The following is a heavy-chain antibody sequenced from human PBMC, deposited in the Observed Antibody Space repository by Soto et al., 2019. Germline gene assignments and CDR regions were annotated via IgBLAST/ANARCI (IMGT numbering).Heavy chain of an antibody. Sequence: QVQLVQSGAEVKKPGASVKVSCKASGYTFTSYDINWVRQATGQGLEWMGWMNPNSGNTGYAQKFQGRVTMTRNTSISTAYMELSNLRSEDTAVYYCARGRKGITIFGVVIRYYFDYWGQGTLVTVSS. D-gene: IGHD3-3*01. J-gene: IGHJ4*02. CDR1: GYTFTSYD. CDR3: ARGRKGITIFGVVIRYYFDY. V-gene: IGHV1-8*01. CDR2: MNPNSGNT.